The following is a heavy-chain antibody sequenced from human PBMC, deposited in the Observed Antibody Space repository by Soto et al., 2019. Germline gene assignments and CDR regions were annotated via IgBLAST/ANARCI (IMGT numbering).Heavy chain of an antibody. CDR2: IYYSGST. Sequence: PSETLSLTCTVSGGSISSGGYYWSWIRQHPGKGLEWIGYIYYSGSTYYNPSLKSRVTISVDTSKNQFSLKLSSVTAADTAVYYCARDGGVQARFDPWGQGTLVTVSS. CDR1: GGSISSGGYY. D-gene: IGHD2-8*02. V-gene: IGHV4-31*03. CDR3: ARDGGVQARFDP. J-gene: IGHJ5*02.